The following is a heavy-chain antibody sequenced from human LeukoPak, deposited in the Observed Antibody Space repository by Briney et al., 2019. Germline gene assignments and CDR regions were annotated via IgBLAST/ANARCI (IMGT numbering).Heavy chain of an antibody. CDR1: GYTFTSYY. CDR3: ARGGYGGKKGFDP. Sequence: ASVKVSCKASGYTFTSYYMHWVRQAPGQGLEWMGIINPSGGKTGYAQKFQGRVTMTRNTSISTAYMELSSLRSEDTAVYYCARGGYGGKKGFDPWGQGTLVTVSS. V-gene: IGHV1-46*01. D-gene: IGHD4-23*01. CDR2: INPSGGKT. J-gene: IGHJ5*02.